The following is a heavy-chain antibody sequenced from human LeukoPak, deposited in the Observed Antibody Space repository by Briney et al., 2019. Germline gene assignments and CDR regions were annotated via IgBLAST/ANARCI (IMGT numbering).Heavy chain of an antibody. J-gene: IGHJ4*02. CDR1: GYTFTSNH. CDR2: INPSGDST. Sequence: ASVSISCKASGYTFTSNHIHWVRQAPGQGLEWMGVINPSGDSTSYAQNFQGRVTMTRDTSTSTVYMELSSLRSEDTAIYYCAKIAASYTGEGYWGQGTLVTVSS. CDR3: AKIAASYTGEGY. V-gene: IGHV1-46*01. D-gene: IGHD6-13*01.